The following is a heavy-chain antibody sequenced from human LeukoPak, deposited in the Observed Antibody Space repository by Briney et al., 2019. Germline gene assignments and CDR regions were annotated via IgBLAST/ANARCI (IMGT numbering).Heavy chain of an antibody. J-gene: IGHJ4*02. V-gene: IGHV1-18*01. Sequence: ASVKVSCKASGYTFTSYGISWVRQAPGQGLEWMGWISAYNGSTNYAQKLQGRVTMTTDTSTSTAYMELRSLRSDDTAVYYCARDLRDSSGYYTGSGYYFDYWGQGTLVTVSS. CDR3: ARDLRDSSGYYTGSGYYFDY. CDR2: ISAYNGST. D-gene: IGHD3-22*01. CDR1: GYTFTSYG.